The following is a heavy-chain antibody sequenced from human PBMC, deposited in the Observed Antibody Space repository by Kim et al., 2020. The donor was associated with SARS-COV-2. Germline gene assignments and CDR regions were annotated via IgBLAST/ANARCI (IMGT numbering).Heavy chain of an antibody. V-gene: IGHV4-34*01. CDR3: ARGRKQWLVHYYYYGMDV. D-gene: IGHD6-19*01. CDR2: INHSGST. Sequence: SETLSLTCAVYGGSFSGYYWSWIRQPPGKGLEWIGEINHSGSTNYNPSLKSRVTISVDTSKNQFSLKLSSVTAADTAVYYCARGRKQWLVHYYYYGMDVWGQGTTVTVSS. J-gene: IGHJ6*02. CDR1: GGSFSGYY.